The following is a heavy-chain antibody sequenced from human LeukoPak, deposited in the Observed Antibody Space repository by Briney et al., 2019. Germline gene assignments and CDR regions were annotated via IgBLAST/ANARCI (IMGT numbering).Heavy chain of an antibody. D-gene: IGHD5-12*01. J-gene: IGHJ5*02. CDR1: GFTFSDFY. Sequence: GGSLRLSCAASGFTFSDFYMSWIRQAPGRGLEWVSYITSSGSTMYHADSLKGRFTISRDNAKNSLYLQMNSLRAEDTAVYYCARCRRVATCDPWGQGTLVTVSS. V-gene: IGHV3-11*04. CDR3: ARCRRVATCDP. CDR2: ITSSGSTM.